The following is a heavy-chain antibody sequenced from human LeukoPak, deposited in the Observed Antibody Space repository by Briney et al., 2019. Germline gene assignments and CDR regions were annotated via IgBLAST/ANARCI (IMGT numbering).Heavy chain of an antibody. D-gene: IGHD3-22*01. J-gene: IGHJ4*02. CDR2: ISSNGGDT. CDR3: ASRDSSGY. Sequence: QPGGSLRLSCAASGFTFSNYAMHWVRQAPGKGLEYVSGISSNGGDTYYANSVKGRFTISRDSSKNTLYLQMGSLRAEDMAMYYCASRDSSGYWGQGTLVTVSS. V-gene: IGHV3-64*01. CDR1: GFTFSNYA.